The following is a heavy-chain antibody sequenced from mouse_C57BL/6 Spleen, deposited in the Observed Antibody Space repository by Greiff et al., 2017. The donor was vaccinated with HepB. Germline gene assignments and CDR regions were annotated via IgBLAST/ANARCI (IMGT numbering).Heavy chain of an antibody. V-gene: IGHV1-80*01. CDR2: IYPGDGDT. D-gene: IGHD3-2*02. CDR3: ARPPSSGPSFAY. J-gene: IGHJ3*01. CDR1: GYAFSSYW. Sequence: QVQLQQSGAELVKPGASVKISCKASGYAFSSYWMNWVKQRPGKGLEWIGQIYPGDGDTNYNGKFKGKATLTADKSSSTAYMQLSSLTSEDSAVYFCARPPSSGPSFAYWGQGTLVTVSA.